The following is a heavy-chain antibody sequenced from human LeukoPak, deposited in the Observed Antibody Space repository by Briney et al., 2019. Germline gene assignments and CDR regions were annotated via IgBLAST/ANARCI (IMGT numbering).Heavy chain of an antibody. D-gene: IGHD3-9*01. J-gene: IGHJ6*03. V-gene: IGHV3-7*01. CDR1: GFTFSSYW. CDR3: ARDFRYYDILTGYLDYYYMDV. Sequence: GGSLRLSCAASGFTFSSYWMSWVRQAPGKGLEWVANIKQDGSEKYYVGSVKGRFTISRDNAKNSLYLQMNSLRAEDTAVYYCARDFRYYDILTGYLDYYYMDVWGKGTTVTVSS. CDR2: IKQDGSEK.